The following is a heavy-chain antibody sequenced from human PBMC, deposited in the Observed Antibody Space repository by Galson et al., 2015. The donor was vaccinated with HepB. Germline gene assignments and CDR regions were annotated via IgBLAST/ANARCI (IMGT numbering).Heavy chain of an antibody. Sequence: SVKVSCKASGFTFTSSAVQWVRQARGQRLEWIGWIVVGSGNTNYAQKFQERVTITRDMSTSTAYMELSSLRSEDTAVYYCAAEGLGDIAAAETNDYWGQGTLVTVSS. CDR3: AAEGLGDIAAAETNDY. CDR1: GFTFTSSA. V-gene: IGHV1-58*01. CDR2: IVVGSGNT. J-gene: IGHJ4*02. D-gene: IGHD6-13*01.